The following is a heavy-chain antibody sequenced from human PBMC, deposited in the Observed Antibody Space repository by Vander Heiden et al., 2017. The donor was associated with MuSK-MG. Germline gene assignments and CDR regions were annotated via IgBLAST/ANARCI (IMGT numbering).Heavy chain of an antibody. CDR1: GGSFSGYY. Sequence: QVQLQQWGAGLLKPSETLSLTCAVYGGSFSGYYWSWIRQPPGKGLEWIGEINHSGSTNYNPSRKSRVTISVDTSKNQFSLKLSSVTAADTAVYYCARGGPGYSSGWFFTYWGHGTLVTVSS. D-gene: IGHD6-19*01. V-gene: IGHV4-34*01. CDR2: INHSGST. J-gene: IGHJ4*01. CDR3: ARGGPGYSSGWFFTY.